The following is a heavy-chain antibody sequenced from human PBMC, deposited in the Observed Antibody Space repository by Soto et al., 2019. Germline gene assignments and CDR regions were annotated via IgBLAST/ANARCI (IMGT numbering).Heavy chain of an antibody. D-gene: IGHD6-25*01. J-gene: IGHJ4*02. Sequence: GGSLRLSCAASGFTFSSYSMAWVRQAPGKGLEWLSYISSSGSIITYGDSVKGRITVSRDNAKNSMYLQLDSLRAEDTALYSGPREGPGSGGFEYGGQGPRVTVS. CDR1: GFTFSSYS. CDR3: PREGPGSGGFEY. V-gene: IGHV3-48*01. CDR2: ISSSGSII.